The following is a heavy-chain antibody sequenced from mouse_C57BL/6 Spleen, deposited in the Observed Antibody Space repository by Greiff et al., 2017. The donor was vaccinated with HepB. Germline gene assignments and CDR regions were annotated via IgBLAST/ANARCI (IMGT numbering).Heavy chain of an antibody. D-gene: IGHD1-1*01. V-gene: IGHV1-26*01. CDR2: INPNNGGT. J-gene: IGHJ4*01. CDR1: GYTFTDYY. Sequence: EVQLQQSGPELVKPGASVKISCKASGYTFTDYYMNWVKQSHGKSLEWIGDINPNNGGTSYNQKFKGKATLTVDKSSSTAYMELRSLTSEDSAVYYCASRGYGSSFYAMDYWGQGTSVTVSS. CDR3: ASRGYGSSFYAMDY.